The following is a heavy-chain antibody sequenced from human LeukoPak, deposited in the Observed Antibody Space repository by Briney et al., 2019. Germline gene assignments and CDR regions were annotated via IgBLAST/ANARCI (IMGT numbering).Heavy chain of an antibody. D-gene: IGHD4-17*01. V-gene: IGHV3-48*04. Sequence: PGGSLRLTCAASGFTFSTYSMNWVRQAPGKGLEWVSYISSSSSTIYYADSVKGRFTISRDNAKNSLYLQMNSLRAEDTALYYCARDGPTVTTKASDYWGQGTLVTVSS. J-gene: IGHJ4*02. CDR2: ISSSSSTI. CDR1: GFTFSTYS. CDR3: ARDGPTVTTKASDY.